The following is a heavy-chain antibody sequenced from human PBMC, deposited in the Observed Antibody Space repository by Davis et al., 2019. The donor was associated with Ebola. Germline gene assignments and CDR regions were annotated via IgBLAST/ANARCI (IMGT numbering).Heavy chain of an antibody. Sequence: SETLSLTCTVSGGSISSYYWSWFRQPPGKGLEWIGYIYYSGSTNYNPSLKSRVTISVDTSKNQFSLKLSSVTAADTAVYYCARHSGSYLTYYFDYWGQGTLVTVSS. CDR1: GGSISSYY. J-gene: IGHJ4*02. CDR3: ARHSGSYLTYYFDY. CDR2: IYYSGST. V-gene: IGHV4-59*08. D-gene: IGHD1-26*01.